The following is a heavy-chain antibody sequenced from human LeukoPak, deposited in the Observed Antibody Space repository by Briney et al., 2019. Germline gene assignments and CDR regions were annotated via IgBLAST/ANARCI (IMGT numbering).Heavy chain of an antibody. CDR3: ARGRPGDYFDY. D-gene: IGHD6-25*01. CDR1: GYTFTGYF. V-gene: IGHV1-2*02. CDR2: IHPNSGGT. Sequence: ASVKVSCKASGYTFTGYFMHWVRQAPGQGLEWMGWIHPNSGGTSYLQNFQGRVTMTRDTSISTAYMDLSRLRSDDTAVYYCARGRPGDYFDYWGQGTLVTVSS. J-gene: IGHJ4*02.